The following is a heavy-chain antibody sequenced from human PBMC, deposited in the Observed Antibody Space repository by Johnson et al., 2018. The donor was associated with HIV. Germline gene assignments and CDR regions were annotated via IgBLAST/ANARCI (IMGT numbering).Heavy chain of an antibody. CDR1: GFTFSSYA. D-gene: IGHD3-22*01. Sequence: QVQLVESGGGVVQPGRSLRLSCAASGFTFSSYAMHWVRQAPGKGLEWVAVISYDGSNKYYADSMKGRFPISRDNSKNTLYLQMNSLRAEDTAVYSCSKDLPPMILVGGDAFDIWGQGTMVTVSS. CDR2: ISYDGSNK. CDR3: SKDLPPMILVGGDAFDI. J-gene: IGHJ3*02. V-gene: IGHV3-30*18.